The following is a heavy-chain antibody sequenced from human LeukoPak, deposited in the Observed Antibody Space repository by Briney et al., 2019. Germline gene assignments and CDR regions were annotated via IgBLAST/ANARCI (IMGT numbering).Heavy chain of an antibody. CDR2: ISGSSSYI. CDR1: GFTLSSYA. D-gene: IGHD6-19*01. V-gene: IGHV3-21*01. CDR3: ARDPYSSGWYKDAFDI. J-gene: IGHJ3*02. Sequence: GGSLRLSCAASGFTLSSYAMTWVRQAPGKGLEWVSSISGSSSYINYADSVKGRFTISRDNAQNSLFLQLNSLRAEDTAVYYCARDPYSSGWYKDAFDIWGQGTMVTVSS.